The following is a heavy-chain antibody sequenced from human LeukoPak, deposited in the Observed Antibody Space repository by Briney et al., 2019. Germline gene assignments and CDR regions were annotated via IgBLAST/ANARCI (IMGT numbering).Heavy chain of an antibody. CDR3: ARESSDYYDSSGYYYVL. D-gene: IGHD3-22*01. J-gene: IGHJ4*02. CDR2: INPNSGGT. Sequence: ASVKVSCKASGYTFTNYDINWVRQAPGQGLEWMGWINPNSGGTNYAQKFQGRVTMTRDTSISTAYMELSRLRSDDTAVYYCARESSDYYDSSGYYYVLWGQGTLVTVSS. V-gene: IGHV1-2*02. CDR1: GYTFTNYD.